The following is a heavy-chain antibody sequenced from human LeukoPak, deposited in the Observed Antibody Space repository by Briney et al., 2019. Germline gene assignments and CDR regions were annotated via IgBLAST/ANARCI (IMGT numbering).Heavy chain of an antibody. Sequence: SVKVSCKASEGTFSSYAISGGRQAPGQGLEWMGRIIPIFGTANYAQKFQGRVTITTDESTSTAYMELSSLRSEDTAVYYCAREDRAGEAFDIWGQGTMVTVSS. CDR2: IIPIFGTA. CDR3: AREDRAGEAFDI. V-gene: IGHV1-69*05. D-gene: IGHD7-27*01. CDR1: EGTFSSYA. J-gene: IGHJ3*02.